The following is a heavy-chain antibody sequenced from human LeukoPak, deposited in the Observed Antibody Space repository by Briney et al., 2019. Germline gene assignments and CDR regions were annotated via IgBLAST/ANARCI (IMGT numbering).Heavy chain of an antibody. D-gene: IGHD3-22*01. CDR3: ARGTMNLDF. Sequence: GASVKVSCKASGYTFTDYYMHWVRQAPGQGLEWMGWINPNTGGTNYAQKFQGRVTMTRDTSISTPYMELSWLRSDDTAVYYCARGTMNLDFWGQGTLVIVSS. J-gene: IGHJ1*01. CDR1: GYTFTDYY. V-gene: IGHV1-2*02. CDR2: INPNTGGT.